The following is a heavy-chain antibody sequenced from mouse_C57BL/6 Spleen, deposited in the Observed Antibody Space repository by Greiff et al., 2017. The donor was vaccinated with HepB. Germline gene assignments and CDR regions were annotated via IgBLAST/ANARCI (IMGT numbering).Heavy chain of an antibody. CDR3: ARYYGSSFYYFDY. Sequence: EVKVVESGGGLVKPGGSLKLSCAASGFTFSSYAMSWVRQTPEKRLEWVATISDGGSYTYYPDNVKGRFTISRDNAKNNLYLQMSHLTSEDTAMYYCARYYGSSFYYFDYWGQGTTLTVSS. CDR2: ISDGGSYT. J-gene: IGHJ2*01. CDR1: GFTFSSYA. V-gene: IGHV5-4*03. D-gene: IGHD1-1*01.